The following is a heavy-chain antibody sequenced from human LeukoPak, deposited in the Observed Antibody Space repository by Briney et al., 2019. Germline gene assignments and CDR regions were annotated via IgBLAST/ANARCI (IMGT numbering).Heavy chain of an antibody. D-gene: IGHD5-18*01. CDR1: GFTFSSYG. J-gene: IGHJ6*03. CDR3: ARDPIQLWLQDYYYYYMDV. CDR2: ISCSGGST. V-gene: IGHV3-23*01. Sequence: GGTLRLSCAASGFTFSSYGMSWVRQAPGKGLEWVSAISCSGGSTYYADSVKGRFTISRDNAKNSLYLQMNSLRAEDTAVYYCARDPIQLWLQDYYYYYMDVWGKGTTVTISS.